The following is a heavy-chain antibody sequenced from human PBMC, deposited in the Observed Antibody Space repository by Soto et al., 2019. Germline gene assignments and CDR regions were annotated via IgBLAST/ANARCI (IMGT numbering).Heavy chain of an antibody. V-gene: IGHV3-23*01. CDR3: AKNHWIMATTFFDS. D-gene: IGHD5-12*01. CDR2: ISGTGDIT. CDR1: GLTFTTYG. Sequence: PGGSLRLSCAASGLTFTTYGMSWVRQAPGKGLEWVSGISGTGDITYYADSVKGRFTISRDNSKHTMYLQMNSLRAEDTAIYFCAKNHWIMATTFFDSWGQGILVTVS. J-gene: IGHJ4*02.